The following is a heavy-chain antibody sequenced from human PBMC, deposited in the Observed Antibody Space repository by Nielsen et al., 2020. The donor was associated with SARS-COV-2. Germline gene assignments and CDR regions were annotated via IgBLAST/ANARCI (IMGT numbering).Heavy chain of an antibody. CDR3: ASLPALNNYSDS. CDR1: GGSISSSDSY. Sequence: SETLSLTCTVSGGSISSSDSYWTWIRQPPGKGLEWIGYIYYSGRTFYRPSLKSRVTISLDTSKNQFSLKLPSVTAADTAVYYCASLPALNNYSDSWGQGTLVTVSS. D-gene: IGHD2/OR15-2a*01. V-gene: IGHV4-30-4*01. CDR2: IYYSGRT. J-gene: IGHJ4*02.